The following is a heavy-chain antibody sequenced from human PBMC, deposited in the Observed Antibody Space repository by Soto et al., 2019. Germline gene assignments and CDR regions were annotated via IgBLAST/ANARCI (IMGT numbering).Heavy chain of an antibody. V-gene: IGHV3-7*01. CDR3: AIVTTVGGC. CDR1: GFTLSNYW. Sequence: EVQLVESGGGLVQPGGSLRLSCAASGFTLSNYWMSWVRQAPGKGLERVANIKQDGSAKNYVDSVKGRFTISRDSAKSSLYLQMNSRRAEDTAVYFFAIVTTVGGCWVQGTLVTVSS. CDR2: IKQDGSAK. J-gene: IGHJ4*02. D-gene: IGHD4-17*01.